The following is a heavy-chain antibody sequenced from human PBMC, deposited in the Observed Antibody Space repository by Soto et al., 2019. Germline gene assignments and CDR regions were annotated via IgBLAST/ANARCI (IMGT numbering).Heavy chain of an antibody. V-gene: IGHV4-59*01. Sequence: SETLSLTCTVSSGSISSYSWSWIRQPPGKGLEWIGYIHYTGNTNSNPSLKGRVTLSIDPSWNQFSLKLRSVTAADTAVYYCAAXDYLTGFSYREIKWFDPWGQGTLVTVSS. J-gene: IGHJ5*02. CDR1: SGSISSYS. CDR2: IHYTGNT. D-gene: IGHD3-9*01. CDR3: AAXDYLTGFSYREIKWFDP.